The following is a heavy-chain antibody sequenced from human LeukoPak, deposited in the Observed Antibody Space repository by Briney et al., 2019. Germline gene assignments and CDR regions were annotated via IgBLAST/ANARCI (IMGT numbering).Heavy chain of an antibody. CDR1: GFTFTSYA. J-gene: IGHJ6*03. CDR2: ISSGGDTT. CDR3: ARTPLGYCSSTSCYDGYYYMDV. D-gene: IGHD2-2*01. Sequence: PGGSLRLSCAASGFTFTSYALTWVRQPPGKGLEWVSSISSGGDTTYYADSLRGRFTISRDSSKNTLYLQMNSLRVDDTAVYYCARTPLGYCSSTSCYDGYYYMDVWGKGTTVTVSS. V-gene: IGHV3-23*01.